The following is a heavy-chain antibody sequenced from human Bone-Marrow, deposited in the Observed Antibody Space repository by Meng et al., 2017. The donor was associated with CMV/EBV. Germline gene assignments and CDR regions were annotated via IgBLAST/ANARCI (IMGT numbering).Heavy chain of an antibody. V-gene: IGHV3-49*04. Sequence: GGSLRLSCTASGFTFGDYAMSWVRQAPGKGLEWVGFIRSKAYGGTTEYAASVKGRFTISRDDSKSIAYLQMNSLKTEDTAVYYCTRTPYSSSWYYTRRLCYFDYWGQGTRVTVYS. D-gene: IGHD6-13*01. CDR2: IRSKAYGGTT. J-gene: IGHJ4*02. CDR1: GFTFGDYA. CDR3: TRTPYSSSWYYTRRLCYFDY.